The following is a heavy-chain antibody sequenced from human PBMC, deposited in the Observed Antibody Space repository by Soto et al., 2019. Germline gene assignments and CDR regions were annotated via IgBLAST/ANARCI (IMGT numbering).Heavy chain of an antibody. CDR2: MNPNSGNT. CDR1: GYTFTSYD. V-gene: IGHV1-8*01. J-gene: IGHJ4*02. D-gene: IGHD3-10*01. CDR3: ARAPTRRKLLWFGESTPVDY. Sequence: ASVKVSCKASGYTFTSYDINWVRQATGQGLEWMGWMNPNSGNTGYAQKFQGRVTMTRNTSISTAYMELSSLRSEDTAVYYCARAPTRRKLLWFGESTPVDYWGQGTLVTVSS.